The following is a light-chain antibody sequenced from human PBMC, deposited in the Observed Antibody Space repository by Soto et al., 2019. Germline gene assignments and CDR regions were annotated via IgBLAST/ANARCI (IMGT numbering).Light chain of an antibody. V-gene: IGKV1-5*01. CDR2: DAS. J-gene: IGKJ1*01. Sequence: DVQVTQSQSTQSASQGSRVTITFRASQSISIWLAWYQQKPGKAPKLLIYDASSLESGVPSRFSGSGSGTEFTLTISSLQSEDFAVYFCQQYNDWPPTFGQGSKA. CDR1: QSISIW. CDR3: QQYNDWPPT.